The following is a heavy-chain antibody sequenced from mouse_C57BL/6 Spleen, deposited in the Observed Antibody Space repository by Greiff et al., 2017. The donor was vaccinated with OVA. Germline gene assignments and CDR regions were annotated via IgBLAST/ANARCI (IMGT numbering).Heavy chain of an antibody. CDR2: IDPSDSYT. V-gene: IGHV1-69*01. Sequence: QVQLKQPGAELVMPGASVKLSCKASGYTFTSYWMHWVKQRPGQGLEWIGEIDPSDSYTNYNQKFKGKSTLTVDKSSSTAYMQLSSLTSEDSAVYYCARKDYYQGFAYWGQGTLVTVSA. CDR3: ARKDYYQGFAY. D-gene: IGHD1-1*01. CDR1: GYTFTSYW. J-gene: IGHJ3*01.